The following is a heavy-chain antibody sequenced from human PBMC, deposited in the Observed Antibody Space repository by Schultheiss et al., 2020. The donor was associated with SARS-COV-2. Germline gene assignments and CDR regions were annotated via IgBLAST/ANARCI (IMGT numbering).Heavy chain of an antibody. CDR1: GGSISNYY. V-gene: IGHV4-59*13. CDR2: IYYSGST. D-gene: IGHD2-2*01. Sequence: SETLSLTCTVSGGSISNYYWTWIRQPPGKGLEWIGYIYYSGSTNYNPSLKSRVTISVDTSKNQFSLKLSSVTAADTAVYYCARDNLNVPAVQNWFDPWGQGTLVTVSS. J-gene: IGHJ5*02. CDR3: ARDNLNVPAVQNWFDP.